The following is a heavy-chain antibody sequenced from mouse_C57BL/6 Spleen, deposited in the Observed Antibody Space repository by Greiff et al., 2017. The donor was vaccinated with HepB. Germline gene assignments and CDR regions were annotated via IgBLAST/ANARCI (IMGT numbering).Heavy chain of an antibody. J-gene: IGHJ1*03. V-gene: IGHV5-16*01. CDR3: AREYYYGSSYGWYFDV. CDR2: INYDGSST. D-gene: IGHD1-1*01. Sequence: EVMLVESEGGLVQPGSSMKLSCTASGFTFSDYYMAWVRQVPEKGLEWVANINYDGSSTYYLDSLKSRFIISRDNAKNILYLQMSSLKSEDTATYYCAREYYYGSSYGWYFDVWGTGTTVTVSS. CDR1: GFTFSDYY.